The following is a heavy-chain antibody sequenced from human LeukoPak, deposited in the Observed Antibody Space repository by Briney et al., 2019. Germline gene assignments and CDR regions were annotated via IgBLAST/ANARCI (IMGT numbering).Heavy chain of an antibody. CDR1: GYSISSGYY. CDR2: IFHSGST. V-gene: IGHV4-38-2*02. J-gene: IGHJ6*03. Sequence: SETLSLTCTVSGYSISSGYYWGWIRQPPGKGLEWIGSIFHSGSTYYNPSLKSRVTISLDTSKNQFSLKLSSVTTADTAVYYCARVRRTYYYYMDVWGKGTTVTVSS. CDR3: ARVRRTYYYYMDV.